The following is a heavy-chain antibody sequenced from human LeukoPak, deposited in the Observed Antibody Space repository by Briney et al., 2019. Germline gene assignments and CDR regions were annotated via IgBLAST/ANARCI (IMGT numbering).Heavy chain of an antibody. CDR1: GFTFSSYA. J-gene: IGHJ3*02. Sequence: HPGGSLRLSCAASGFTFSSYAMSWVRQAPGKGLEWVSAISGSGGSTYYADSVKGRFTISRDNSKNTLYLQMNSLRAEDTAVYYCKTVAAPPDEAFDIWGQGTMVTVSS. D-gene: IGHD4-23*01. V-gene: IGHV3-23*01. CDR2: ISGSGGST. CDR3: KTVAAPPDEAFDI.